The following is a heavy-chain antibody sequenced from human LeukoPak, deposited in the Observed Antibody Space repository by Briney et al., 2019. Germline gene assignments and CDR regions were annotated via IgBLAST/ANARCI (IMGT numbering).Heavy chain of an antibody. CDR3: ARDDMPSIYGSGSYLDAGIDY. V-gene: IGHV4-38-2*02. J-gene: IGHJ4*02. CDR1: GYSISSGYY. D-gene: IGHD3-10*01. Sequence: SETLSLTCTVPGYSISSGYYWGWIRQPPGKGLEWIGSIYHSGSTYYNPSLKSRVTISVDTSKNQFSLKLSSVTAADTAVYYCARDDMPSIYGSGSYLDAGIDYWGQGTLVTVSS. CDR2: IYHSGST.